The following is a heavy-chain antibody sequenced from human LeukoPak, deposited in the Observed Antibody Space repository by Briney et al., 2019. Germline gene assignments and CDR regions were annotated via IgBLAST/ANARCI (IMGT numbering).Heavy chain of an antibody. V-gene: IGHV3-30-3*01. CDR3: ARDPQIWFGYLDY. D-gene: IGHD3-10*01. CDR1: GFTFSSYA. CDR2: ISYDGSNK. J-gene: IGHJ4*02. Sequence: GRSLRLSCAASGFTFSSYAMHWVRQAPGKGLEWVAVISYDGSNKYYADSVKGRFTISRDNSKNTLYLQMNSLRAEDTAVYYCARDPQIWFGYLDYWGQGTLVTVSS.